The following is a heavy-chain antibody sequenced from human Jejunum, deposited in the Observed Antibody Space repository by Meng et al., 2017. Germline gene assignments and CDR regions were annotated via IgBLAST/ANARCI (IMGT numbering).Heavy chain of an antibody. V-gene: IGHV3-7*01. Sequence: GESLKISCAASGFTFSSYWVSWVRQAPGKGLEWVANIYHDGSAKYYADSVKGRFTISRDNAKNSLYLQMNSLRVEDTAMYYCGRDFHGSGAYSPNYWGQGTLVTVSS. CDR1: GFTFSSYW. CDR2: IYHDGSAK. CDR3: GRDFHGSGAYSPNY. J-gene: IGHJ4*02. D-gene: IGHD3-10*01.